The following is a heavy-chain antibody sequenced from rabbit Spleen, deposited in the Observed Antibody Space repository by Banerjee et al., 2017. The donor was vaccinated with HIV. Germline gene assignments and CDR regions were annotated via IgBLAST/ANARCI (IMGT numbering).Heavy chain of an antibody. J-gene: IGHJ6*01. CDR3: ARRPTSHSYALDL. CDR2: IGAGSSGST. CDR1: GFDLSSDY. D-gene: IGHD1-1*01. Sequence: QSLEESGGDLVKPGASLTLTCKASGFDLSSDYMCWVRQAPGKGLEWIACIGAGSSGSTYYASWVNGRFTLSRENNQNTVSLQMTSLTAADTATYFCARRPTSHSYALDLWAQAPSSPS. V-gene: IGHV1S40*01.